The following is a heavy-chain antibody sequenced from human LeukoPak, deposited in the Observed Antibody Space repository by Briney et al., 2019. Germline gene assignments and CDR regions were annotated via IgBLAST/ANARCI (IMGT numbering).Heavy chain of an antibody. CDR1: GGSISSGDYY. CDR3: ARMSYYYDSSGYDAYAFDI. D-gene: IGHD3-22*01. V-gene: IGHV4-30-4*08. CDR2: IYYSGST. J-gene: IGHJ3*02. Sequence: SQTLSLTCTVSGGSISSGDYYWSWIRQPPGKGLEWIGYIYYSGSTDYNPSLKSRVTMSVDTSKNQFSLKLSSVTAADTAVYYCARMSYYYDSSGYDAYAFDIWGQGTMVTVSS.